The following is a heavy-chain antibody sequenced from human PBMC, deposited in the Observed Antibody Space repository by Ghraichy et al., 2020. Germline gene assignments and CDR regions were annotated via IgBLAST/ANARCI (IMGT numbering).Heavy chain of an antibody. CDR2: ISGSGANT. D-gene: IGHD1-26*01. CDR3: AKGSGSYFLSAFDI. V-gene: IGHV3-23*01. Sequence: GGSLRLSCAASGFTFSSYAMSWVRQAPGEGLEWVSAISGSGANTYYADSVKGRFTISRDNSKNTLSLQMNSLRAEDSAVYYCAKGSGSYFLSAFDIWGQGTLLTVSS. CDR1: GFTFSSYA. J-gene: IGHJ3*02.